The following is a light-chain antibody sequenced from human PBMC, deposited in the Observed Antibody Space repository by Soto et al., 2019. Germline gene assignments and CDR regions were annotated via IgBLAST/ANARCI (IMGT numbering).Light chain of an antibody. V-gene: IGLV2-14*01. CDR1: SSDVGGYNY. J-gene: IGLJ1*01. Sequence: QSVLTQPASVSGSPGQSITISCTGTSSDVGGYNYVSWYQQHPGKAPKLMIYEVSNRPSGVSNRFSGSKSGNTASLTISGLQAEDEADYYCSSYTISSTYVFGTGTNLTVL. CDR3: SSYTISSTYV. CDR2: EVS.